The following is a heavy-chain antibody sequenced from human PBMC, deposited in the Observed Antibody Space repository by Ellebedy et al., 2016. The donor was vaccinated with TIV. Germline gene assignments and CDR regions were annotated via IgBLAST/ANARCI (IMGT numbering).Heavy chain of an antibody. D-gene: IGHD3-9*01. J-gene: IGHJ4*02. CDR1: GYSFISNG. CDR2: INAHTGTT. CDR3: AMYNDFLAGSPKYYFDY. Sequence: AASVKVSCKASGYSFISNGITWVRHAPGQGLEWMGWINAHTGTTNYAQTFQGRFTMTRDTPTATAYMELTSLRSDDTSVYYCAMYNDFLAGSPKYYFDYWGQGTLVIVSP. V-gene: IGHV1-18*01.